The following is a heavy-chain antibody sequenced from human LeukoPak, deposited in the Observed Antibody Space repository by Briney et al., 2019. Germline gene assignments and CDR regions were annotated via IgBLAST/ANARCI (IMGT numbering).Heavy chain of an antibody. CDR2: IKQDGSDK. Sequence: GGSLRLSCAASGFTFSTYGMHWVRQAPGRGLEWVAVIKQDGSDKYYVDSLKGRFTISRDNAKNSLYLQMNSLRAEDTAVYYCARGVPTGVDYFDYWGLGTLVTVSS. D-gene: IGHD2-8*02. CDR1: GFTFSTYG. J-gene: IGHJ4*02. V-gene: IGHV3-7*01. CDR3: ARGVPTGVDYFDY.